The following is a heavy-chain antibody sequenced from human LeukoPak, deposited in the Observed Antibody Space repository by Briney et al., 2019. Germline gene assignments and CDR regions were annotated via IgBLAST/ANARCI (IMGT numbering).Heavy chain of an antibody. D-gene: IGHD2-2*01. V-gene: IGHV1-2*02. CDR2: INPNSGGT. CDR3: ARDRGYCSSTSCYSDWIDP. J-gene: IGHJ5*02. Sequence: ASVKISCKASGYTFTGYYMHWVRQSPGQGLEWMGWINPNSGGTNYAQKFQGRVTMTRDTSISTAYMELSRLRSDDTAVYYCARDRGYCSSTSCYSDWIDPCGQGTLVTVSS. CDR1: GYTFTGYY.